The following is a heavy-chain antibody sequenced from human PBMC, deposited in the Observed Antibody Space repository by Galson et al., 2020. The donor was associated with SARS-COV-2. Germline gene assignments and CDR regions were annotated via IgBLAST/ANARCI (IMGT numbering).Heavy chain of an antibody. CDR1: GFSLSTSGMC. Sequence: SGPTLVKPTQTLRLTCTFSGFSLSTSGMCVSWIRQPPGKALEWLARIDWDGDKHYNTSLKTRFTISKDTSKNQVVLTMTNMDPVDTATYYCARTWITGTTSRTFDYWGQGTLVTVSS. J-gene: IGHJ4*02. CDR3: ARTWITGTTSRTFDY. D-gene: IGHD1-1*01. CDR2: IDWDGDK. V-gene: IGHV2-70*11.